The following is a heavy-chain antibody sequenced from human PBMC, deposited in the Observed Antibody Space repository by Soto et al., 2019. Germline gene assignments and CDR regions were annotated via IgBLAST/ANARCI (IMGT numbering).Heavy chain of an antibody. CDR3: ARSVVRGVSSVFHI. CDR1: GGTFSTYT. D-gene: IGHD3-10*01. V-gene: IGHV1-69*01. J-gene: IGHJ3*02. CDR2: ILSIFGTT. Sequence: QVQLVQSGAEVKKPGSSVKVSCKASGGTFSTYTFCWVRQAHGQGLEWMGGILSIFGTTNYAQKFQDRVTITADESASTAYMELSSLRSDDTSVYYCARSVVRGVSSVFHIWGHGTMVIVSS.